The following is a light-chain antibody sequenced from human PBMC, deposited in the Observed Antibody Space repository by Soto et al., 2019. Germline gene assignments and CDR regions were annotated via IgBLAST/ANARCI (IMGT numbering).Light chain of an antibody. CDR2: GAS. J-gene: IGKJ5*01. Sequence: EIVLTQSPGILSLSPGERATLSCRASQSVSSSYLAWYQQKHGQAPRLLIYGASSRATVIPDRFSGSGSGTDCTLPISRLEPEDFAVYYCQQYGSAITFGQGTRLEI. CDR3: QQYGSAIT. CDR1: QSVSSSY. V-gene: IGKV3-20*01.